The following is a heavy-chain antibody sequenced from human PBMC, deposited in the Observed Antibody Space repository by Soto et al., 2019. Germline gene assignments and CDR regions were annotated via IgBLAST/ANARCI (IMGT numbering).Heavy chain of an antibody. V-gene: IGHV3-48*03. J-gene: IGHJ4*02. CDR2: ISSSGSKK. CDR1: GFTFSSYE. Sequence: VQLVESGGGFVQPGGSLRLSCAAAGFTFSSYELNWVRQAPGKGLEWVSYISSSGSKKYYAASVKGQFTISRDNARNSLYLQMDRLRAEDTAVYYCARVGSPNDKSGYYDYWGQGTLVTVSS. CDR3: ARVGSPNDKSGYYDY. D-gene: IGHD3-22*01.